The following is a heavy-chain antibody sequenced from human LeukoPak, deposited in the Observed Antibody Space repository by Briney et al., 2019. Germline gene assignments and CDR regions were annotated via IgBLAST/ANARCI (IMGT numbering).Heavy chain of an antibody. Sequence: SETLSLTCTVSGGSISSGDYYWSWIRQPPGKGLEWIGYIYYSGSTHYNPSLKSRVTISVDTSKNQFSLKLSSVTAADTAVYYCARACGDYGDWYFDLWGRGTLVTVSS. CDR1: GGSISSGDYY. CDR2: IYYSGST. D-gene: IGHD4-17*01. V-gene: IGHV4-30-4*01. CDR3: ARACGDYGDWYFDL. J-gene: IGHJ2*01.